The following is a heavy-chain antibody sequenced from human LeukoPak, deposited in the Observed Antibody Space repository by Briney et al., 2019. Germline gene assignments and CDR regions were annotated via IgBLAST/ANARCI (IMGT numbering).Heavy chain of an antibody. D-gene: IGHD5-18*01. Sequence: SETLSLTCTVSGGSISSGSYYWSWIRQPAGKGLEWIGRIYTSGSTNYNPSLKSRVTISVDTSKNQLSLKLSSVTAADTAVYYCARHVGYSYGPYDAFDMWGQGTMVTVSS. J-gene: IGHJ3*02. CDR2: IYTSGST. V-gene: IGHV4-61*02. CDR3: ARHVGYSYGPYDAFDM. CDR1: GGSISSGSYY.